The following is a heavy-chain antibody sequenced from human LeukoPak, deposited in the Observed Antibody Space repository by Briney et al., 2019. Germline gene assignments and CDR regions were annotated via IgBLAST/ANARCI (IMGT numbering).Heavy chain of an antibody. V-gene: IGHV3-64*01. D-gene: IGHD2-2*01. J-gene: IGHJ6*03. CDR2: ISSNGGST. CDR1: GFTFSSYA. CDR3: ARDVSRRVNYYYYMDV. Sequence: GSLRLSCAASGFTFSSYAMHWVRQAPGKGLEYVSAISSNGGSTYYANSVKGRFTISRDNSKNTLYLQMGSLRAEDMAVYYCARDVSRRVNYYYYMDVWGKGTTVTVSS.